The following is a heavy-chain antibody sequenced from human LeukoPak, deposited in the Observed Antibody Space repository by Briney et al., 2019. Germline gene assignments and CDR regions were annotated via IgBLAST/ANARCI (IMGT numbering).Heavy chain of an antibody. V-gene: IGHV3-48*02. D-gene: IGHD3-3*01. Sequence: SGGSLRLSCAASGFTLSNAWMNWVRQAPGKGLEWVSYISSSSSTIYYADSVKGRFTISRDSAKNSLYLQMNGLRDEDTAVYYCARDLRGDYDFWSGYYKVAQSYGMDVWGQGTTVTVSS. J-gene: IGHJ6*02. CDR3: ARDLRGDYDFWSGYYKVAQSYGMDV. CDR1: GFTLSNAW. CDR2: ISSSSSTI.